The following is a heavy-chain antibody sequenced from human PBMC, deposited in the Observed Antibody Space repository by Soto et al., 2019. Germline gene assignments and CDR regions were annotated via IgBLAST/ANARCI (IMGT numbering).Heavy chain of an antibody. Sequence: ASVKVSCRASGCTFTSYAMHWVRQAPGQRLEWMGWINAGNGNTKYSQKFQGRVTITRDTSASTAYMELSSLRSEDTAVYYCAREHYGNSAWFDPWGQGTLVTVSS. CDR1: GCTFTSYA. D-gene: IGHD3-10*01. CDR3: AREHYGNSAWFDP. CDR2: INAGNGNT. J-gene: IGHJ5*02. V-gene: IGHV1-3*01.